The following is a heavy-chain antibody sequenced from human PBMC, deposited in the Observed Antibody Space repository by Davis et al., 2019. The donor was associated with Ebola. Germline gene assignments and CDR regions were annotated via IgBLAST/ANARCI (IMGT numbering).Heavy chain of an antibody. CDR2: ISGSGGST. D-gene: IGHD4-17*01. CDR3: AKKGDYGDYDY. V-gene: IGHV3-23*01. CDR1: GFTFSSYA. J-gene: IGHJ4*02. Sequence: GESLKISCAASGFTFSSYAMSWVRQAPGKGLEWVSAISGSGGSTYYADSVKGRFTISRDNSKNTLYLQMNSLRAEDTAVYYCAKKGDYGDYDYWGQGTLVTVSS.